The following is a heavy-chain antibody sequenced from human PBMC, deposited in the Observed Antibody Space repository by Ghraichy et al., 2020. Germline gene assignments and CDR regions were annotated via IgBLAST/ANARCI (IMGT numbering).Heavy chain of an antibody. CDR3: ARGVKEYYYDSSGYYYPEDFDY. D-gene: IGHD3-22*01. CDR2: ISYSGST. J-gene: IGHJ4*02. CDR1: GGSISSYY. Sequence: SQTLSLTCTVSGGSISSYYWSWIRQPPGKGLEWIGYISYSGSTNYNPSLKSRVTISVDTSKNQFSLKLSSVTAADTAVYYCARGVKEYYYDSSGYYYPEDFDYWGQGTLVTVSS. V-gene: IGHV4-59*01.